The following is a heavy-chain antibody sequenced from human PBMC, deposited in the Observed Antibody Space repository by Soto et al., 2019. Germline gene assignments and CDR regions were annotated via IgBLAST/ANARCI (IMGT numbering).Heavy chain of an antibody. CDR1: GDTFNSYV. D-gene: IGHD3-16*01. V-gene: IGHV1-69*17. CDR2: IIPIIGVT. J-gene: IGHJ4*02. Sequence: QVQLVQSGAEVKRPGSSVKVSCESSGDTFNSYVISWVRQAPGQGLEWKGGIIPIIGVTHYAQKFQGRVTISALSSTGTAYMEMTNLGFEDTALYYCARESLGAKGADHWGQGTLVTVSS. CDR3: ARESLGAKGADH.